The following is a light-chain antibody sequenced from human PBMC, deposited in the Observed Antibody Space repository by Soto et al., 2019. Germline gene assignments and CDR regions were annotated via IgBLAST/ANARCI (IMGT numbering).Light chain of an antibody. CDR1: QGLGSY. J-gene: IGKJ5*01. CDR3: QQLDSYPIT. CDR2: AAS. V-gene: IGKV1-9*01. Sequence: IPLTQSPSSLSASVGDRVTITCRASQGLGSYLAWYQQQPGTAPKLLIYAASTLQSGVPSRFSGSGSGTDFTLTISSLQPEDFATYYCQQLDSYPITFGQGTRLEIK.